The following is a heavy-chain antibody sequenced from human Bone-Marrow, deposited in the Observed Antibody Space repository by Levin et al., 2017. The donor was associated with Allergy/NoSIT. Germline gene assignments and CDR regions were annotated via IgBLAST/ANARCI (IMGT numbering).Heavy chain of an antibody. CDR3: ASIDAFDV. CDR2: VFHSGDT. CDR1: GVSISETNW. V-gene: IGHV4/OR15-8*02. J-gene: IGHJ3*01. D-gene: IGHD2/OR15-2a*01. Sequence: SETLSLTCTVSGVSISETNWWSWVRQSPGKGLEWIGEVFHSGDTNYNPSLKDRVTLWIDESKNQFSLRLHSMTAADTAIYYCASIDAFDVWGQGIMVTVSS.